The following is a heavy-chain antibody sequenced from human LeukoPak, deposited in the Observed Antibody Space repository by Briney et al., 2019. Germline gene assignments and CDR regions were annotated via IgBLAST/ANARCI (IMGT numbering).Heavy chain of an antibody. Sequence: SETLSLTCTVSGGSISSYYWSWIRQPPGKGLEWIGYIYYSGSTNYNPSLKSRVTISVDTSKNQFSLKLSSVTAADTAVYYCAKDPSIRGVIITYFDYWGQGTLVTVSS. CDR1: GGSISSYY. J-gene: IGHJ4*02. V-gene: IGHV4-59*01. D-gene: IGHD3-10*01. CDR3: AKDPSIRGVIITYFDY. CDR2: IYYSGST.